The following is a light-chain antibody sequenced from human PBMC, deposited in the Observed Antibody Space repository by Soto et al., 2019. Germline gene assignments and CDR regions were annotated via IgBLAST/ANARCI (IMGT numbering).Light chain of an antibody. V-gene: IGKV3-11*01. CDR2: DAS. J-gene: IGKJ5*01. CDR3: QQRSNWSIT. CDR1: QSVSRY. Sequence: EIVLTQSPATLSLSPGERATLSCRASQSVSRYLAWYQQKPGQAPRLLIYDASNRATDIPARFSGSGSGTDFTLTISSLEPEDFAVYYCQQRSNWSITFGQGTRLEIK.